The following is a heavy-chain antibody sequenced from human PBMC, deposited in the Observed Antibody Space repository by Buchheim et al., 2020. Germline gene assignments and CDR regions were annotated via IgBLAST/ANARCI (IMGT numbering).Heavy chain of an antibody. D-gene: IGHD3-22*01. V-gene: IGHV4-31*03. Sequence: VQLQESGPGLVKPSQTLSLTCTVSGGSISSGGYYWNWIRHHPGKGLAWIGYNYNGVTTHYNPSLRSRLIISMDKSENQFSLKLSSVTAADTAVYYCARAGYYDSRGYLGDFDYWGQGTL. CDR2: NYNGVTT. CDR3: ARAGYYDSRGYLGDFDY. CDR1: GGSISSGGYY. J-gene: IGHJ4*02.